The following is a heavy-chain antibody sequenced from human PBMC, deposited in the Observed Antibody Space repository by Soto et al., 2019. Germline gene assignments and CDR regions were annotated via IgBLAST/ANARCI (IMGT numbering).Heavy chain of an antibody. D-gene: IGHD1-26*01. CDR3: ARRASR. V-gene: IGHV3-48*03. CDR2: IPPSGPPI. CDR1: GFTFSSSE. J-gene: IGHJ3*01. Sequence: EVQLVESGGGLVQPGGSLRLSCAVSGFTFSSSEMYWVRQAPGKGLEWISYIPPSGPPIFYAASGKGRFTISRDNANNSLFLQMNSLRAEDTAVYYCARRASRWGQGTMVTVSS.